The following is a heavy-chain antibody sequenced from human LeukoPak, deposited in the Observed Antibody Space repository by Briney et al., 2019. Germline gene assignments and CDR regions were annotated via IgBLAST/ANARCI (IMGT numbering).Heavy chain of an antibody. V-gene: IGHV1-69*13. J-gene: IGHJ4*02. CDR3: ARGGGRDGYNFDY. Sequence: VASVKVSCKASGGTFSSYAFSWVRQAPGQELEWMGGIIPIFGTANYAQKFQGRVTITADESTSTAYMELSSLRSEDTAVYYCARGGGRDGYNFDYWGQGTLVTVSS. CDR2: IIPIFGTA. D-gene: IGHD5-24*01. CDR1: GGTFSSYA.